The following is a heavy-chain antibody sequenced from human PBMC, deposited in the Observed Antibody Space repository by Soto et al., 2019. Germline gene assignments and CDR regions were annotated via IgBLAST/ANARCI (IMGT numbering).Heavy chain of an antibody. D-gene: IGHD1-20*01. CDR3: ARDRYMETTLIDY. CDR2: ISYDGSNK. V-gene: IGHV3-30-3*01. J-gene: IGHJ4*02. Sequence: QVQLVESGGGVVQPGRSLRLSCAASGFTFNTYAMHWVRQAPGKGLEWVAVISYDGSNKYYADSVKGRFTISRDNSKNMLYLQMNSLRVEDTAVYYGARDRYMETTLIDYWGQGTLVTVSS. CDR1: GFTFNTYA.